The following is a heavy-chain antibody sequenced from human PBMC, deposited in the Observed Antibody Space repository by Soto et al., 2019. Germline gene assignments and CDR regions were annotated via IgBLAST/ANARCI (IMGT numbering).Heavy chain of an antibody. Sequence: QVQLVESGGGVVQPGRSLRLSCAASGFTFSSYGMHWVRQAPCKGLEWVAVISYDGSNKYYADSVKGRFTISRDNSKNTLYLQMNSLRAEDTAVYYCAKYEVGATDYWGKGTLVPVSS. D-gene: IGHD1-26*01. CDR1: GFTFSSYG. CDR2: ISYDGSNK. J-gene: IGHJ4*02. V-gene: IGHV3-30*18. CDR3: AKYEVGATDY.